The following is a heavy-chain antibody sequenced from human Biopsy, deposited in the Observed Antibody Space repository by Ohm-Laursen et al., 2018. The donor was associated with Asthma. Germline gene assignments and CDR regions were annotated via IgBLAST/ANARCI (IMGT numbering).Heavy chain of an antibody. J-gene: IGHJ6*02. V-gene: IGHV4-34*01. CDR3: ARGSSSRLSQWELLVSGGKRAHSYYGMDV. CDR2: THHSGNT. D-gene: IGHD1-26*01. Sequence: SDTLSLTCAVYGGSFSSNYWSWIRQTPGKGLEWLGDTHHSGNTNYNPAPRSRLTLSVDTSKNQFSLRLTSVTAADTAVYYCARGSSSRLSQWELLVSGGKRAHSYYGMDVWGQGTTVTVSS. CDR1: GGSFSSNY.